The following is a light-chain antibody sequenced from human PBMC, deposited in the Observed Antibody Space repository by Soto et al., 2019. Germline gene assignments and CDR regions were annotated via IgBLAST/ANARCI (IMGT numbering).Light chain of an antibody. V-gene: IGKV3-20*01. J-gene: IGKJ1*01. Sequence: EILLTQSPGTLSLSPGERATLSCRASQSVSSSYLAWYQQKPGQAPRLLIYGASSRATGIPDRFSGSGSGTDFTLTISRLEPEDFAVYYCQQYGSSPRTFGQRTKVDIK. CDR2: GAS. CDR3: QQYGSSPRT. CDR1: QSVSSSY.